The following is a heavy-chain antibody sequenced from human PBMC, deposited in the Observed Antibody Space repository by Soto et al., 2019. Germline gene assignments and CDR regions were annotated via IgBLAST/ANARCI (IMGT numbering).Heavy chain of an antibody. Sequence: EVQLVESGGGLVQPGGSLRLSCAASGFTVSSNYMSWVRQAPGKGLEWVSVVYVDGGTYYADSVKGRFTISRDNPKNTLYLQMNSLRADDTAVYYCTREVVAGDYWGQGTLVTVSS. CDR1: GFTVSSNY. D-gene: IGHD2-15*01. CDR2: VYVDGGT. J-gene: IGHJ4*02. V-gene: IGHV3-66*01. CDR3: TREVVAGDY.